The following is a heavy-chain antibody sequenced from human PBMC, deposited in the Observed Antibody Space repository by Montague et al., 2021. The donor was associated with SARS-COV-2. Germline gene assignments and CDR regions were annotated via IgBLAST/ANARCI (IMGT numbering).Heavy chain of an antibody. CDR3: AHSGVGYFYYGMDV. V-gene: IGHV2-5*02. Sequence: PALAKPTKTLTLTCTFSGFSLSTSGVGVGWIRQPPGKALEWLALIYWDDDKRYSPSLKSRLTITKDTSKNQVVLTMTNMDPVDTATYYCAHSGVGYFYYGMDVWGQGTTVTVSS. J-gene: IGHJ6*02. CDR1: GFSLSTSGVG. D-gene: IGHD3-3*01. CDR2: IYWDDDK.